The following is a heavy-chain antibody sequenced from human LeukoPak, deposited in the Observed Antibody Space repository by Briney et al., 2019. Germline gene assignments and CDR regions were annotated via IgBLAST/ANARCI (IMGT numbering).Heavy chain of an antibody. J-gene: IGHJ5*02. CDR3: ARPPGKDHDSGFYGWFDP. D-gene: IGHD1-26*01. CDR1: GGSFSGYY. V-gene: IGHV4-34*01. Sequence: PSETQSLTCAVYGGSFSGYYWSWIRQPPGKGLEWIGEINHSGSTNYNPSLKSRVTISVDTSKNQFSLKLSSVTAADTAVYYCARPPGKDHDSGFYGWFDPWGQGTLVTVSS. CDR2: INHSGST.